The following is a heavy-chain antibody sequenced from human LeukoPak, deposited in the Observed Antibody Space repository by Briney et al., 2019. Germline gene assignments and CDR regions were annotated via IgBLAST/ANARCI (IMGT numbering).Heavy chain of an antibody. V-gene: IGHV3-33*01. D-gene: IGHD2-15*01. CDR1: GFTFSSYG. Sequence: GGSLRLSCAASGFTFSSYGMHWVRQAPGKGLEWVAVIWYDGSNKYYADSVKGRFTISRDNSKNTLYLQMNSLRAEDTAAYYCARDYCSGGSCYRGWFDPWGQGTLVTVSS. J-gene: IGHJ5*02. CDR2: IWYDGSNK. CDR3: ARDYCSGGSCYRGWFDP.